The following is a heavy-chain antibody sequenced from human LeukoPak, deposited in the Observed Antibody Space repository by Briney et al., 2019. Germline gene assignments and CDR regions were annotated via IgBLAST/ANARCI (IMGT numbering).Heavy chain of an antibody. Sequence: PSETLSLTCIVSDDSISSYYWSWLRQPPGKGLEWIGYIYYSGSTTYNPSLKSRVTISVDTPKNQFSLKLSPVTAADTAVYYCLRHRGRQSGFDYWGQGALVTVSS. CDR3: LRHRGRQSGFDY. CDR2: IYYSGST. D-gene: IGHD5-24*01. J-gene: IGHJ4*02. CDR1: DDSISSYY. V-gene: IGHV4-59*08.